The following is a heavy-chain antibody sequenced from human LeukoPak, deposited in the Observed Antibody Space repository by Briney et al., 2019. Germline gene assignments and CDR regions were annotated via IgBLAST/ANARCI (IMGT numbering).Heavy chain of an antibody. D-gene: IGHD3-16*01. V-gene: IGHV4-59*01. CDR1: GGSISSYY. Sequence: IPSEALSLACTVSGGSISSYYWSWIRQPPGKGLEWIGYIYYSGSTNYKPSLRSRVTISVDTSKNQFSLKMSSVTAADTAVYYCARETSQKGAHYMDVWGKGTTVTISS. CDR2: IYYSGST. CDR3: ARETSQKGAHYMDV. J-gene: IGHJ6*03.